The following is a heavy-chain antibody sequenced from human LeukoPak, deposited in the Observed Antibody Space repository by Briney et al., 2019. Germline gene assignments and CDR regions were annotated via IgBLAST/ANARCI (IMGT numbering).Heavy chain of an antibody. CDR1: GFTFSSYA. CDR2: ISYDGSNK. D-gene: IGHD3-10*01. CDR3: ARGRSSMVRGYYYYYMDV. J-gene: IGHJ6*03. V-gene: IGHV3-30*04. Sequence: QPGRSLRLSCAASGFTFSSYAMHWVRQAPGKGLEWVAVISYDGSNKYYADSVKGRFTISRDNSKNTLYLQMNSLRAEDTAVYYCARGRSSMVRGYYYYYMDVWGKGTTVTISS.